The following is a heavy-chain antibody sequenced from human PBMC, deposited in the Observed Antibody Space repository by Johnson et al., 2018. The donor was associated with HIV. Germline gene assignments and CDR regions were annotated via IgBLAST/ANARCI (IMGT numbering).Heavy chain of an antibody. J-gene: IGHJ3*01. D-gene: IGHD5-24*01. Sequence: QVQLVESGGGVVQPGRSLRLSCAASGFTFSSYAMHWVRQAPGKGLEWVAVIWYDGSNKNYADSVKGRFTISRDNSKNAMSLQMNSLRAEDTAVYYCARDYNGAFDVWGQGTLVTVSS. V-gene: IGHV3-33*08. CDR2: IWYDGSNK. CDR1: GFTFSSYA. CDR3: ARDYNGAFDV.